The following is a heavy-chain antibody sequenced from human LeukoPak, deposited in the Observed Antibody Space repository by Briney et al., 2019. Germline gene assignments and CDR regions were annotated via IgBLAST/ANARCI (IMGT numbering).Heavy chain of an antibody. J-gene: IGHJ4*02. CDR2: INPNSGGT. CDR1: GYTFTDYY. Sequence: ASVTVSFMASGYTFTDYYMHWVRQAPGQGLEWMGWINPNSGGTNYAQKFQGRVTMTRDTSISTAYMELSRLRSDDTAVYYCARVSGTGSGSYPYWGQGTLVTVSS. V-gene: IGHV1-2*02. CDR3: ARVSGTGSGSYPY. D-gene: IGHD3-10*01.